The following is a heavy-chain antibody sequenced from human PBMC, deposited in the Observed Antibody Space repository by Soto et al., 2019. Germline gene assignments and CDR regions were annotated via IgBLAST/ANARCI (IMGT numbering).Heavy chain of an antibody. Sequence: ASLRFACQPSGDTFTTYSLRCVLQCTVQILECLGWINPCNGKTKYSLNFMGIFTLTRDTVATTAYMEVSRLRSEDTVVYYCARGEEAFFYYGLDGWGPGITVTVSS. V-gene: IGHV1-3*01. CDR1: GDTFTTYS. J-gene: IGHJ6*02. CDR2: INPCNGKT. CDR3: ARGEEAFFYYGLDG.